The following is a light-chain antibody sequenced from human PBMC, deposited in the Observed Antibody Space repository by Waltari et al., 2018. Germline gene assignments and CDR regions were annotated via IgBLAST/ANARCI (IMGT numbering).Light chain of an antibody. CDR1: ISDVGGFNS. V-gene: IGLV2-14*03. Sequence: QSALTQPASVSGSPGQSITISCTGTISDVGGFNSVSWYQVHPGQAPRAMIYDVINLPSGVSHRFAASKSGNTASLTISGLQAEDEGDYYCSSQSTNSVVLFGGGTKLTVL. J-gene: IGLJ3*02. CDR3: SSQSTNSVVL. CDR2: DVI.